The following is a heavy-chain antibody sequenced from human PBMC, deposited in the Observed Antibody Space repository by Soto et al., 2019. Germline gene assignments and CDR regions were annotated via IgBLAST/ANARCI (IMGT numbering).Heavy chain of an antibody. D-gene: IGHD1-26*01. V-gene: IGHV1-69*13. J-gene: IGHJ6*02. CDR2: IIPIFGTA. CDR3: ARASGSYFYYYYYGMDV. Sequence: GASVKVSCKASGGTFSSYAISWVRQAPGQGLEWMGGIIPIFGTANYAQKFQGRVTITADESTSTAYMELSSLRSEDTAVYYCARASGSYFYYYYYGMDVRGQGTTVTVSS. CDR1: GGTFSSYA.